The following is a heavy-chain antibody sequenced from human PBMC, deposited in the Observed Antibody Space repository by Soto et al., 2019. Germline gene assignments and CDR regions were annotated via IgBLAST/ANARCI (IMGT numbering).Heavy chain of an antibody. CDR2: IVPLFGTT. CDR3: AKAAGRSGYNWFDP. V-gene: IGHV1-69*01. CDR1: GGNFTSYA. Sequence: QVQLVQSGAEVKKPGSSVKVSCKASGGNFTSYAISWVRQAPGQGLEFMGGIVPLFGTTNYAHKFRGRVTVTADESTSTVYMEMSSLRSEDTAVYYCAKAAGRSGYNWFDPWGQGTLVTVST. D-gene: IGHD1-26*01. J-gene: IGHJ5*02.